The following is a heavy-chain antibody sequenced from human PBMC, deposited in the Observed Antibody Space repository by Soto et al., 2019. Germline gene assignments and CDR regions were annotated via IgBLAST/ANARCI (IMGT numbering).Heavy chain of an antibody. D-gene: IGHD2-15*01. CDR1: GFTFSSYS. V-gene: IGHV3-21*01. CDR3: ASALQRRSGGSCYAY. CDR2: ISSSSSYI. J-gene: IGHJ4*02. Sequence: EVQLVESGGGLVKPGGSLRLSCAASGFTFSSYSMNWVRQAPGKGLEWVSSISSSSSYIYYADSVKGRFTISRDNAKNSLYLQMNSLRAEDTAVYYCASALQRRSGGSCYAYWGQGTLVTVSS.